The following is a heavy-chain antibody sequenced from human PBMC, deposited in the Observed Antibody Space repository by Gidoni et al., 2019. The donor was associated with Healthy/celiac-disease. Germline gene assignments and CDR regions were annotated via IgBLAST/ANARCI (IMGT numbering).Heavy chain of an antibody. Sequence: VQLVESGGGLVQPGRSLRLSCRTSGFTFGDYAMSWFRQAPGKGLQWVGFIRSKAYGETTQYAASLKGRFTISRDDSKSIVYLQMISLQTEDTAVYYCTRGSSSSRLLYWGQGTLVTVSS. D-gene: IGHD6-13*01. CDR3: TRGSSSSRLLY. CDR1: GFTFGDYA. J-gene: IGHJ4*02. CDR2: IRSKAYGETT. V-gene: IGHV3-49*03.